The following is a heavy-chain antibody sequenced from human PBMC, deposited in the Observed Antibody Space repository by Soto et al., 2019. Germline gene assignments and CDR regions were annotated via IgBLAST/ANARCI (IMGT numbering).Heavy chain of an antibody. D-gene: IGHD5-18*01. Sequence: PSETLSLTCTVSGGSIANSGYYWNWIRQHPGKGLEWIGYIYYSGSTYYNPSLKSRVAISVDTSKNQFSLKLSSVTAADTAVYYCARYSYGQPFDYWGQGTLVTVSS. CDR3: ARYSYGQPFDY. CDR1: GGSIANSGYY. CDR2: IYYSGST. V-gene: IGHV4-31*03. J-gene: IGHJ4*02.